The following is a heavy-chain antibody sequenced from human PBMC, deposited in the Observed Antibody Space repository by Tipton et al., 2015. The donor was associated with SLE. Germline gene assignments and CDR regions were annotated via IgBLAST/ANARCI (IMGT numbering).Heavy chain of an antibody. CDR3: ARDASAVWFDP. CDR2: IYHSGNT. Sequence: TLSLTCTVYIGSISSGGYYWGWFRQYPGKGLEWIGFIYHSGNTYYNPSLKSRVTVSADTSKNQFSLYLSSVTAADTAIYYCARDASAVWFDPWGQGMLVTVSS. J-gene: IGHJ5*02. CDR1: IGSISSGGYY. V-gene: IGHV4-30-4*01. D-gene: IGHD6-19*01.